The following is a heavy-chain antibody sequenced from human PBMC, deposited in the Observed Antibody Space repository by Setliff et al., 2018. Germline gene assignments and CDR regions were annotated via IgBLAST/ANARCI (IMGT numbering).Heavy chain of an antibody. CDR1: GGSISSYY. CDR2: IYYSGSP. V-gene: IGHV4-4*08. Sequence: PSETLSLTCTVSGGSISSYYWSWIRPPPGKGLEWIGYIYYSGSPYYNPSLKSRITISVDTSKKQFSLKLSSVTATDTAVYYCARDGGEYWGQGTLVTVSS. J-gene: IGHJ4*02. D-gene: IGHD3-16*01. CDR3: ARDGGEY.